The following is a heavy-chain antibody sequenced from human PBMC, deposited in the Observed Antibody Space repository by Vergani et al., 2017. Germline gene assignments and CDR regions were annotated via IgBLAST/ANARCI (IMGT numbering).Heavy chain of an antibody. CDR3: TREYSSSSGRGLDI. V-gene: IGHV3-7*03. J-gene: IGHJ3*02. CDR2: IKQDGSEK. D-gene: IGHD6-6*01. CDR1: GFTFSSYW. Sequence: EVQLVESGGGLVQPGGSLRLSCAASGFTFSSYWMSWVRQAPGKGLEWVANIKQDGSEKYYVDSVKGRFTISRDNAKNSLHLQMNSLRPEDTAVYFCTREYSSSSGRGLDIWGQGTMVTVSS.